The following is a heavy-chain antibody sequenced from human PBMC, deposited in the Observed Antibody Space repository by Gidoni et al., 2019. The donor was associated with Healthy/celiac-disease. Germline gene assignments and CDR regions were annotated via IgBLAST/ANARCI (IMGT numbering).Heavy chain of an antibody. CDR3: TSENSSGWYGY. V-gene: IGHV3-49*04. J-gene: IGHJ4*02. Sequence: EVQLVESGGGLVQPGRSLRLSCTASGFTFGDYAMSWVRQAPGQGLEWVGFIRSKAYGGTTEYAASVKGRFTISRDDSKSIAYLQMNSLKTEDTAVYYCTSENSSGWYGYWGQGTLVTVSS. D-gene: IGHD6-19*01. CDR1: GFTFGDYA. CDR2: IRSKAYGGTT.